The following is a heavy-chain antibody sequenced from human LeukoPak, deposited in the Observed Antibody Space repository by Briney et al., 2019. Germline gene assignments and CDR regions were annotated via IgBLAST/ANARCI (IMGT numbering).Heavy chain of an antibody. CDR1: GFTFSSYW. Sequence: GGSLRLSCAASGFTFSSYWMSWVRQAPGKGLEWVSAIHTRGTQYADSVKGRFTISRDNSKNTLYLQMNSLRAEDTAVYYCARDPNGDYIGAFEIWGQGTKVTVSS. J-gene: IGHJ3*02. D-gene: IGHD4-17*01. CDR3: ARDPNGDYIGAFEI. V-gene: IGHV3-23*05. CDR2: IHTRGT.